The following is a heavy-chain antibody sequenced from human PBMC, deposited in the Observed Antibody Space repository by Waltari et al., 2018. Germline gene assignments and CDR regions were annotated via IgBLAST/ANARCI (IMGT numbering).Heavy chain of an antibody. J-gene: IGHJ4*02. D-gene: IGHD1-26*01. CDR3: AREGGHGAFDY. V-gene: IGHV3-21*01. CDR2: ISSSSSYI. Sequence: EVQLVESGGGLVKPGGSLRLSCAASGFTFSSYSMNWVRQAPGKGLEWVSSISSSSSYIYYADSVKGRLTISRDNAKNSRYLQMNSLRAEDTAVYYCAREGGHGAFDYWGQGTLVTVSS. CDR1: GFTFSSYS.